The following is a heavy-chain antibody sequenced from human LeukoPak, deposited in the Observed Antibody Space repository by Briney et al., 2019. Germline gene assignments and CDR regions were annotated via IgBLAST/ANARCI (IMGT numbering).Heavy chain of an antibody. D-gene: IGHD3-3*01. V-gene: IGHV3-23*01. CDR3: AKVAITIFGVVLYYFDY. J-gene: IGHJ4*02. Sequence: GGSLRLSCAASGFTFSSYAMSWVRQAPGKGLEWVSAISGSGGSTYYAASVKGRFTISRDNSKNTLYLQMNSLRAEDTAVYYCAKVAITIFGVVLYYFDYWGQGTLVTVSS. CDR2: ISGSGGST. CDR1: GFTFSSYA.